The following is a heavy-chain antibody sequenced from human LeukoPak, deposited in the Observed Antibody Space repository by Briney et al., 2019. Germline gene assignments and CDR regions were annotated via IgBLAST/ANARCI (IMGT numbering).Heavy chain of an antibody. V-gene: IGHV1-69*05. J-gene: IGHJ4*02. D-gene: IGHD2-21*02. CDR3: AALVVVTATLDY. CDR2: IIPIFGTA. CDR1: GGPFSSYA. Sequence: SVKVSCKASGGPFSSYAISWVRQAPGQGLEWMGRIIPIFGTANYAQKFQGRVTITTDESTSTAYMELSSLRSEDTAVYFCAALVVVTATLDYWGQGTLVTVSS.